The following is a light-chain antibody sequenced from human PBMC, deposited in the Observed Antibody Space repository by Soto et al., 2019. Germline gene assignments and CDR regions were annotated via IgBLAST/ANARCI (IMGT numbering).Light chain of an antibody. CDR3: QQFGSSPGFT. Sequence: EIVLTQSPGTLSLSPGERAILSCRDSQSINSRYLAWYQQKPGQAPRLLIYGASSRATGIPDRFSGSGSGTDFTLTISRLEPEDFAVYYCQQFGSSPGFTFGPGTKVDIK. J-gene: IGKJ3*01. CDR1: QSINSRY. V-gene: IGKV3-20*01. CDR2: GAS.